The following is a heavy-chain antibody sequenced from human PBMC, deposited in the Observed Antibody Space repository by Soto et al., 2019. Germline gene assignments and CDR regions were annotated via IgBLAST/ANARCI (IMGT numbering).Heavy chain of an antibody. CDR2: ILYSGPT. CDR3: ARLGQRYCSSTSCYTLDSSYYMDV. J-gene: IGHJ6*03. V-gene: IGHV4-59*08. Sequence: DTLSLTCTVAGGSIRSHSWSWMREPTGEGLEWIGYILYSGPTNHTPAIRSRVTISVDTSKNQFSRKLSSVTAADTAVYYCARLGQRYCSSTSCYTLDSSYYMDVWGKGTSVTVSS. CDR1: GGSIRSHS. D-gene: IGHD2-2*02.